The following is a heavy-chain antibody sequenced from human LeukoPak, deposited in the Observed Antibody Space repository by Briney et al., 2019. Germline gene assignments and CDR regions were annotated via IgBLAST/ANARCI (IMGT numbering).Heavy chain of an antibody. V-gene: IGHV1-69*06. J-gene: IGHJ4*02. CDR3: AKDHDSNRGTSIDY. CDR1: GGTFSSYA. D-gene: IGHD4-11*01. CDR2: IIPIFGTA. Sequence: WASVKVSCKASGGTFSSYAISWVRQAPGQGLEWMGGIIPIFGTANYAQKFQGRVTITADKSTSTAYMELSSLRAEDTALYYCAKDHDSNRGTSIDYWGQGTLVTVSS.